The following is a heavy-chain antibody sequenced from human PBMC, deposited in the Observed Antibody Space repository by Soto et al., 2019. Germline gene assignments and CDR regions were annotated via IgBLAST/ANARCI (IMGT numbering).Heavy chain of an antibody. CDR3: ARVGEEFCSLDHYCGIDV. CDR1: GGTFSSSA. V-gene: IGHV1-69*06. J-gene: IGHJ6*02. D-gene: IGHD3-3*01. Sequence: QVRLVQSGAEVKKPGSSVKVSCEASGGTFSSSAVTWVRQAPGQGLEWMGGIIPIVTTTNYAQKFQGRFTISADKSTSTSYMELSSLRSEDTVVYYCARVGEEFCSLDHYCGIDVWGQATNVIVSS. CDR2: IIPIVTTT.